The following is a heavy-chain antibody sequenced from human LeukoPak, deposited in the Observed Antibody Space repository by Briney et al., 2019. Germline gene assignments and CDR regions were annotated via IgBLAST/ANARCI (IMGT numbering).Heavy chain of an antibody. D-gene: IGHD5-24*01. J-gene: IGHJ4*02. V-gene: IGHV1-18*01. CDR2: ISAYNGNT. Sequence: ASVNVSCKASGYTFTSYGISWVRQAPGQGLEWMGWISAYNGNTNYAQKLQGRVTMTTDTSTSTAYMELSSLRSEDTAVYYCARAGRMATITSYFDYWGQGTLVTVSS. CDR3: ARAGRMATITSYFDY. CDR1: GYTFTSYG.